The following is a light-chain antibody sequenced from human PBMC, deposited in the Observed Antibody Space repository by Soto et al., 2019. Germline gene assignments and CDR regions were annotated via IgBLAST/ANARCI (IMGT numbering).Light chain of an antibody. V-gene: IGKV1-5*03. CDR2: KAS. CDR3: QQYNSYRT. CDR1: QSISSW. J-gene: IGKJ1*01. Sequence: DIQMTQSPSTLSASVGDRVTITCRASQSISSWLAWYQQKPGKAPKLLIYKASSLESGVPSRFSGSGSGTEFTLTISSLQPDAFATYYCQQYNSYRTFGQGTKVDIK.